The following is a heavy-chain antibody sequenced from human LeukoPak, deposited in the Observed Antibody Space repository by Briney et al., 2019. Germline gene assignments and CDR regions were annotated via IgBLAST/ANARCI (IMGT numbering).Heavy chain of an antibody. CDR2: INPNSGGT. D-gene: IGHD5-24*01. Sequence: ASVKVSCKASGYTFTGYYMHWVRQAPGRGLEWMGWINPNSGGTNYAQKFQGRVTMTRDTSISTAYMELSRLRSDDTAVYYCARRGLEMASAPFDPWGQGTLVTVSS. V-gene: IGHV1-2*02. CDR3: ARRGLEMASAPFDP. J-gene: IGHJ5*02. CDR1: GYTFTGYY.